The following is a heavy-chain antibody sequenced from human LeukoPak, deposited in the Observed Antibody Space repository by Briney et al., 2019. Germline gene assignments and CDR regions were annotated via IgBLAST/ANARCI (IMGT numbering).Heavy chain of an antibody. J-gene: IGHJ4*02. CDR3: ARDRNTDFWSGYYTNYFDY. CDR1: GFAFKTYC. V-gene: IGHV3-7*01. CDR2: IKQDGSEK. D-gene: IGHD3-3*01. Sequence: GRSQRLSCADSGFAFKTYCMTWLRHAPRKGLEWVANIKQDGSEKYYADSVKGRFTISRDNAKNSLYLQMNSLRAEDTAVYYCARDRNTDFWSGYYTNYFDYWGQGTLVTVSS.